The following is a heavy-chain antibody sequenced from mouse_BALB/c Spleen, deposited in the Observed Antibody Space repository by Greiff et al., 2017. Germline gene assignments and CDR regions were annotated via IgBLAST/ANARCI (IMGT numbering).Heavy chain of an antibody. D-gene: IGHD3-3*01. J-gene: IGHJ3*01. CDR1: GYSFTSYY. Sequence: EVQLQESGPELMKPGASVKISCKASGYSFTSYYMHWVKQSHGKSLEWIGYIDPFNGGTSYNQKFKGKATLTVDKSSSTAYMHLSSLTSEDSAVYYCARVGGFAYWGQGTLVTVSA. CDR2: IDPFNGGT. V-gene: IGHV1S135*01. CDR3: ARVGGFAY.